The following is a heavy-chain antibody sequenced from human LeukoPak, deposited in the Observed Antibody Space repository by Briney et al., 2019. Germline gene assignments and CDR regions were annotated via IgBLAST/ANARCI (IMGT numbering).Heavy chain of an antibody. CDR2: ISAYNGDT. V-gene: IGHV1-18*04. D-gene: IGHD6-19*01. CDR3: ARDTPVAVGGYFDF. Sequence: ASVKVSCRTSGYTLASYGMSWVRQAPGQGLEGMGWISAYNGDTIYAQRFQGRVTMTTDTTTSTAFMELRSLGSDDTAVYYCARDTPVAVGGYFDFWGQGTQVTVSS. J-gene: IGHJ4*02. CDR1: GYTLASYG.